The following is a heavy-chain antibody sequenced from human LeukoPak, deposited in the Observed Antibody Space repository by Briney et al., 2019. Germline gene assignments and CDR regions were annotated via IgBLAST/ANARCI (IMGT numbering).Heavy chain of an antibody. CDR1: GYRFTSYW. CDR2: IYPGDSDT. CDR3: ARQASTATASLDY. D-gene: IGHD5-18*01. Sequence: GESLKISCKGSGYRFTSYWIGWVRQMPGKGLEWMGIIYPGDSDTRYSPSFQGQVTMSADKSISTAYLQWSSLKASDTAMYYCARQASTATASLDYWGQGTLVTVHS. J-gene: IGHJ4*02. V-gene: IGHV5-51*01.